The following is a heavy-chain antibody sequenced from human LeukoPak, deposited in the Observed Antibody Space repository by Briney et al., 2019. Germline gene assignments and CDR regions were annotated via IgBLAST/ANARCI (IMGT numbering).Heavy chain of an antibody. Sequence: ASVKVSCKASGYTFTGYYMHWVRQAPGQGLEWMGWINPNSGGTNYAQKFQGRVTMTRDTSISTAYMELSRLRSDDTAVYYCARPRGGLWFGEEPIDYWGQGTLVTVSS. V-gene: IGHV1-2*02. CDR3: ARPRGGLWFGEEPIDY. D-gene: IGHD3-10*01. CDR1: GYTFTGYY. CDR2: INPNSGGT. J-gene: IGHJ4*02.